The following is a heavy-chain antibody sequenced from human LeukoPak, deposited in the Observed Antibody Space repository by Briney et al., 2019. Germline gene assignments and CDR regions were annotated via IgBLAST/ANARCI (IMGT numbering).Heavy chain of an antibody. CDR3: AKPIVGATYYFDY. D-gene: IGHD1-26*01. V-gene: IGHV3-11*01. Sequence: GGSLRLSCAASGFTFSDHYMNWIRQAPGKGLEWVSYISSSGKTMYYADSVKGRFTISRDNAKSSLYLQMNSLRAEDTAVYYCAKPIVGATYYFDYRGQGTLVTVSS. J-gene: IGHJ4*02. CDR1: GFTFSDHY. CDR2: ISSSGKTM.